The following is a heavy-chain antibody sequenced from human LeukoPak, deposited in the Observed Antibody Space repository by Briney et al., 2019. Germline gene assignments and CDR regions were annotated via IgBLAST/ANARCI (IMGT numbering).Heavy chain of an antibody. J-gene: IGHJ3*01. CDR1: GFTFSSYT. Sequence: GGSLRLSCAASGFTFSSYTMNWVRQAPGKGLEWVSSISSSSSYIYYADSMKGRFTISRDNAKNSLYLEMKSLRAEDTAVYYCASYRDGYHSAFDLWGHGTLVTVSS. CDR3: ASYRDGYHSAFDL. V-gene: IGHV3-21*01. D-gene: IGHD5-24*01. CDR2: ISSSSSYI.